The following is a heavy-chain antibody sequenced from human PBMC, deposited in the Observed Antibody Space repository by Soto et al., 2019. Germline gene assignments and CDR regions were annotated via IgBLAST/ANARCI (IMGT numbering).Heavy chain of an antibody. Sequence: QVQLQESGPGLVKPSETLSLTCTVSGGSISSYYWSWIRQPPGKGLEWIEYIYYSGSTNYNPSLKSRVTISVDTSKNQFSLKLSSVTAADTAVYYCARGVGYGHRGDYWGQGTLVTVSS. V-gene: IGHV4-59*01. CDR2: IYYSGST. J-gene: IGHJ4*02. D-gene: IGHD5-18*01. CDR1: GGSISSYY. CDR3: ARGVGYGHRGDY.